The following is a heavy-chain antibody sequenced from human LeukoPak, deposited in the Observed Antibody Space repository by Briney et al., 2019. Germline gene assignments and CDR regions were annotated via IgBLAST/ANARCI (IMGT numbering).Heavy chain of an antibody. J-gene: IGHJ4*02. CDR1: GFIFSNYW. V-gene: IGHV3-7*01. Sequence: GGSLRLSCAASGFIFSNYWMSWVRQAPGKGLEWVANIKEDGSEKYYVDSVKGRFTISRDNAKNSVYLQMNSLSAEDTAVYYCARDYSGSYGWGQGTLVTVSS. CDR3: ARDYSGSYG. D-gene: IGHD1-26*01. CDR2: IKEDGSEK.